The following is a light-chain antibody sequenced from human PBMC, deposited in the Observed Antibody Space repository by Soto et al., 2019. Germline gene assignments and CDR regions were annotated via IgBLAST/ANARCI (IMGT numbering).Light chain of an antibody. CDR3: SSYAGSYTFV. CDR1: NSDVGGYDF. J-gene: IGLJ1*01. Sequence: QSVLTQPRSVSGSPGQSVTISCTGTNSDVGGYDFVSWYQHHPGRAPKLMLYDVSNRPSGVPDRFSGSKSGNTASLTISGLQAEDEADYFCSSYAGSYTFVFGTGTKLTVL. CDR2: DVS. V-gene: IGLV2-11*01.